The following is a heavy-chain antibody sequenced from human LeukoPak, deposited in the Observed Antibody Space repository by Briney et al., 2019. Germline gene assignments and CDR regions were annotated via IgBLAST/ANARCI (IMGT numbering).Heavy chain of an antibody. CDR2: IYYSGST. CDR1: GGSISSSSYY. CDR3: ARVTTVRYFDWLLEEFDY. Sequence: PSETLSLTCTVSGGSISSSSYYWGWIRQPPGKGLEWIGSIYYSGSTYYNPSLKSRVTISVDKSKNQFSLKLSSVTAADMAVYYCARVTTVRYFDWLLEEFDYWGQGTLVTVSS. D-gene: IGHD3-9*01. J-gene: IGHJ4*02. V-gene: IGHV4-39*07.